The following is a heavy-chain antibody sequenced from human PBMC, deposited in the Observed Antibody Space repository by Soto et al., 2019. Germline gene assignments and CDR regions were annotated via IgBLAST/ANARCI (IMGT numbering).Heavy chain of an antibody. CDR2: ISKDGSKK. V-gene: IGHV3-30-3*01. D-gene: IGHD6-6*01. CDR3: ARDRPLSIAGPCHYYGMDV. Sequence: QVQLVESGGGVVQPGRSLRLSCAASGFTFSSYGMHWVRQAPGKGLEWVALISKDGSKKYYADSVKGRFTISRDNSKNTLYLQMNSLRADDTAVYYCARDRPLSIAGPCHYYGMDVWGQGTAVTVSS. CDR1: GFTFSSYG. J-gene: IGHJ6*02.